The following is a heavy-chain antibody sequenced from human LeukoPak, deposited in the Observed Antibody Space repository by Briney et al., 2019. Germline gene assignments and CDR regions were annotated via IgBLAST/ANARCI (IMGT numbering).Heavy chain of an antibody. D-gene: IGHD6-19*01. CDR2: VYTTGTT. J-gene: IGHJ4*02. Sequence: PSETLSLTCTVSGGSISNYYWTWIRQPAGKGLEWIGRVYTTGTTNYNPSLKSRVTMSVDTSKNQFSLKLSSVTAADTAVYYCASDEAGSFDYWGQGTLVTVSS. CDR1: GGSISNYY. V-gene: IGHV4-4*07. CDR3: ASDEAGSFDY.